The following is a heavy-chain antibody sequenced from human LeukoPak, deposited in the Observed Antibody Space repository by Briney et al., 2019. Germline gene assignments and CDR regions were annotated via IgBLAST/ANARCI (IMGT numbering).Heavy chain of an antibody. J-gene: IGHJ6*03. Sequence: PSETLSLTCAVYGGSFSGYYWSWIRQPPGKGLEWIGEINHSGSTNYNPSLKSRVTISVDTSKNQFSLKLSSVTAADTAVYYCARDVRGGDYYYYYYMDVWGKGTTVTVSS. CDR3: ARDVRGGDYYYYYYMDV. CDR1: GGSFSGYY. V-gene: IGHV4-34*01. CDR2: INHSGST. D-gene: IGHD3-10*01.